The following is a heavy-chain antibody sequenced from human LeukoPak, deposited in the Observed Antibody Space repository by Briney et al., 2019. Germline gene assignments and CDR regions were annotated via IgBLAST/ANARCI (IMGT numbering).Heavy chain of an antibody. CDR1: GFSFTDYS. CDR3: VRDRYYSFDY. J-gene: IGHJ4*02. D-gene: IGHD1-26*01. Sequence: GGSLRLSCAASGFSFTDYSMNWVRQAPGKGLEWLSYIGPSGSPIHYADSVKGRFTTSTDTAQNSLYLQMNSLRDEDTALYYCVRDRYYSFDYWGQGTVVTVSS. CDR2: IGPSGSPI. V-gene: IGHV3-48*02.